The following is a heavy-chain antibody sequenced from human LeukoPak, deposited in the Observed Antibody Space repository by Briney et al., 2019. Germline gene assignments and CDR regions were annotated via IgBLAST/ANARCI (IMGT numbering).Heavy chain of an antibody. CDR2: INHSGST. CDR1: GGSLSGYY. CDR3: ARLGIAARPGFIAAAN. Sequence: PSETLSLTCAVYGGSLSGYYWSWIRQPPGKGLEWIGEINHSGSTNYNPSLKSRVTISVDTSKNQFSLKLSSVTAADTAVYYCARLGIAARPGFIAAANWGQGTLVTVSS. J-gene: IGHJ4*02. V-gene: IGHV4-34*01. D-gene: IGHD6-6*01.